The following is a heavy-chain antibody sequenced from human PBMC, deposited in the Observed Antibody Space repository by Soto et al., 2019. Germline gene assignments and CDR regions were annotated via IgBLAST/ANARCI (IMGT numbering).Heavy chain of an antibody. CDR1: GYTFTSYY. CDR3: ARGHYYYGSGSYRPTQFDY. CDR2: INPSGGST. D-gene: IGHD3-10*01. V-gene: IGHV1-46*01. J-gene: IGHJ4*02. Sequence: GASVKVSCKASGYTFTSYYMHWVRQAPGQGLEWMGIINPSGGSTSYAQKFQGRVTMTRDTSTSTVYMELSSLRSEDTAVYYCARGHYYYGSGSYRPTQFDYWGQGTLVTVSS.